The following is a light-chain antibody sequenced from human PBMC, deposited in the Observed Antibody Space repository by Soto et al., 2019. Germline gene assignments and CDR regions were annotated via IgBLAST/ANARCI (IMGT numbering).Light chain of an antibody. CDR3: QSTDSSGTYVV. CDR2: KDS. J-gene: IGLJ2*01. V-gene: IGLV3-25*03. CDR1: ALPKQY. Sequence: SYELTQPPSVSVSPGQTARITCSGDALPKQYAYWYQQKPGQAPVLVIYKDSERPSGIPERFSASSSGTTLTLTISGVQAEDEADYYCQSTDSSGTYVVFGGGTQLTFL.